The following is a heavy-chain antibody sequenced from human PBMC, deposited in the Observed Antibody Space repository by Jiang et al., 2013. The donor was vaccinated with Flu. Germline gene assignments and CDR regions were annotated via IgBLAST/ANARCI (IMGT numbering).Heavy chain of an antibody. Sequence: PGLVKPSETLSLTCSVSGGSIRNYYWSWIRQSPGKGLDWIGYISDSGSTKYNPSLKSRVTISVDTSKSQFSLKVNSVTAADTAVYYCARDTVSDAFDIWGQGTMVTVSS. D-gene: IGHD4-11*01. CDR1: GGSIRNYY. CDR2: ISDSGST. J-gene: IGHJ3*02. V-gene: IGHV4-59*01. CDR3: ARDTVSDAFDI.